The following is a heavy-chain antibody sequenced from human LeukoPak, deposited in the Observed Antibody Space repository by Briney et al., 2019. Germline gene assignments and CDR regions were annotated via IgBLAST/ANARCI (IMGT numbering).Heavy chain of an antibody. D-gene: IGHD3-3*01. J-gene: IGHJ4*02. CDR2: ISYDGSNK. V-gene: IGHV3-30-3*01. CDR3: ARAQDYDFWSGFYELDY. CDR1: GFTFSSYA. Sequence: GGSLRLSCAASGFTFSSYAMHWVRQAPGKGLEWVAVISYDGSNKYYADSAKGRFTISRDNSKNTLYLQMNSLRAEDTAVYYCARAQDYDFWSGFYELDYWGQGTLVTVSS.